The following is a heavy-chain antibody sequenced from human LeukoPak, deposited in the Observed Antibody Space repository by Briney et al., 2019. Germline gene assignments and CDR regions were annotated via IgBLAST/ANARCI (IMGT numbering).Heavy chain of an antibody. D-gene: IGHD3-22*01. CDR2: IRFDASNK. J-gene: IGHJ4*02. Sequence: PGGSLRLSCATSGFTFSSYGMHWVRQAPGKGLEWVAFIRFDASNKYYADSVKGRFTISRDNSKNTLYLQMNSLRAEDTAVYYSAKDSSVYYYDSRNCDYWGQGTLVTVSS. V-gene: IGHV3-30*02. CDR3: AKDSSVYYYDSRNCDY. CDR1: GFTFSSYG.